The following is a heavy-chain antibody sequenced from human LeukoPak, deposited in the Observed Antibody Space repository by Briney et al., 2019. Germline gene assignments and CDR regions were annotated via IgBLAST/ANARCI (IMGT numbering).Heavy chain of an antibody. CDR1: GGSFSGYY. Sequence: SETLSLTCAVYGGSFSGYYWSWIRQPPGKGLEWIGYIYYSGSTNYNPSLKSRVTISVDTSKNQFSLKLSSVTAADTAVYYCARRAVDYDFWSGYYTEDWFDPWGQGTLVTVSS. D-gene: IGHD3-3*01. J-gene: IGHJ5*02. V-gene: IGHV4-59*08. CDR3: ARRAVDYDFWSGYYTEDWFDP. CDR2: IYYSGST.